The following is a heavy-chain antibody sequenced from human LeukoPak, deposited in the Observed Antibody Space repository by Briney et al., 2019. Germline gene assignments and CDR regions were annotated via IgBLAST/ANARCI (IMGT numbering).Heavy chain of an antibody. V-gene: IGHV3-7*01. CDR3: ARGTNCSSTSCYRYYFDY. Sequence: GGSLRLSCAASGFTFSSYSVNWVRQAPGKGLEWVANIKQDGSEKYYVDSVKGRFTISRDNAKNSLYLQMNSLRAEDTAVYYCARGTNCSSTSCYRYYFDYWGQGTLVTVSS. CDR2: IKQDGSEK. CDR1: GFTFSSYS. J-gene: IGHJ4*02. D-gene: IGHD2-2*01.